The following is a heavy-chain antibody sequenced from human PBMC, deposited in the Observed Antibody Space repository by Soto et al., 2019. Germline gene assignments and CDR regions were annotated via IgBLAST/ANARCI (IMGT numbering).Heavy chain of an antibody. D-gene: IGHD3-3*01. J-gene: IGHJ4*02. V-gene: IGHV4-59*01. CDR1: GDSITNSY. CDR2: IYYSGST. CDR3: ARSTLGADYDFWSGSTFDY. Sequence: QVQLQESGPGLVKPSETLSLTCSVSGDSITNSYWSWIRQPPGKGLEWIAYIYYSGSTNHNPSLKSRVTMSVDMSKNQCSLMLSSVTAEDTAVYYCARSTLGADYDFWSGSTFDYWGQGTLVTVSS.